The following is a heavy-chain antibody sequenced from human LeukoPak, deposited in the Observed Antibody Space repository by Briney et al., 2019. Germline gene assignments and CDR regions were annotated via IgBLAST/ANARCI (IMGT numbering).Heavy chain of an antibody. J-gene: IGHJ4*02. D-gene: IGHD2-21*02. CDR2: ITRSGAAK. CDR3: AKDHSSCAGRDCLLFDN. V-gene: IGHV3-23*01. Sequence: PGGSLRLSCAASGFTFSAFAMSWGRRAPGKGLEWVSTITRSGAAKYYADSVKGRFTVSGDNSKNTLYLQMDSLSAEDTALYYCAKDHSSCAGRDCLLFDNWGQGTLVTVSS. CDR1: GFTFSAFA.